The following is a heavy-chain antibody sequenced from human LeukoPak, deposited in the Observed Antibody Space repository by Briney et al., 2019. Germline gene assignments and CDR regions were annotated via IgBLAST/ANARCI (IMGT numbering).Heavy chain of an antibody. V-gene: IGHV3-30*18. CDR2: ISYDGSNK. J-gene: IGHJ5*02. Sequence: GGSLRLSCAASGFTFSSYGMHWVRQAPGKGLEWVAVISYDGSNKYHADSVKGRFTISRDNSKNTLYLQMNSLRAEDTAVYYCAKLLGDPNRFDPWGQGTLVTVSS. CDR1: GFTFSSYG. D-gene: IGHD4-17*01. CDR3: AKLLGDPNRFDP.